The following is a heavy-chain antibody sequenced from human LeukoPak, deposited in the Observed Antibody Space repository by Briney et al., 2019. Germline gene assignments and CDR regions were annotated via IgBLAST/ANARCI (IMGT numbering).Heavy chain of an antibody. CDR2: ISGSGGSI. J-gene: IGHJ4*02. D-gene: IGHD5-24*01. V-gene: IGHV3-23*01. Sequence: GGSLRLSCTASGFTFSDYAMSWVRQAPGEGLEWVSGISGSGGSIRYADSVKGRFIISRDNSKNTLYLQMNSLRAEDTAVYYCAKGGDGYNYYFDYWGQETLVTVSS. CDR3: AKGGDGYNYYFDY. CDR1: GFTFSDYA.